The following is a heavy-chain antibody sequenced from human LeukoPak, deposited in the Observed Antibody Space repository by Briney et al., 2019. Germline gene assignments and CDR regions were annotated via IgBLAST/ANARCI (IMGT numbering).Heavy chain of an antibody. V-gene: IGHV3-30*04. CDR3: AKGRWEIVDAFDI. D-gene: IGHD1-26*01. J-gene: IGHJ3*02. CDR1: GFTFSDYA. Sequence: PGGSLRLSCAASGFTFSDYAMHWVRQAPGEGLEWLAVISYDGSEKYYADFVKGQFTISRDNSKNTLSLQMNSLRAEDTAVYHCAKGRWEIVDAFDIWGQGTMVTVSS. CDR2: ISYDGSEK.